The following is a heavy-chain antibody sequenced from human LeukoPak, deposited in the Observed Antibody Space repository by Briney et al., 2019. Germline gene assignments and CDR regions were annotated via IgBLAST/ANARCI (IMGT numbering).Heavy chain of an antibody. CDR2: INPNSGGT. CDR3: ARDRDGDGYSSPLDY. Sequence: GASVKVSCKASGYTFTGYYMHWVRQAPGQGLEWMGWINPNSGGTNYAQKFQGRVTMTRDTSISTAYMELSRLRSDDTAVYYCARDRDGDGYSSPLDYWGQGTLVTVSS. CDR1: GYTFTGYY. J-gene: IGHJ4*02. D-gene: IGHD5-24*01. V-gene: IGHV1-2*02.